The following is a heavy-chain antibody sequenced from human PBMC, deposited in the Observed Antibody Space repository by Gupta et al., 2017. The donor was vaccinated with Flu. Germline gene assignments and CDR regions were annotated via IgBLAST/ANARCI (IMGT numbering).Heavy chain of an antibody. D-gene: IGHD3-10*01. Sequence: VQLVQSGAEVKKTGESLKISCKGSGYSFTSYWIGWVRQRPGKGLEWMGMIYPGDSDPRYSPSFQGQVTISADKSISTAYLQWSSLKASDTAMYYCARRHYYGSGSYVGWVSNDAFDIWGQGTMVTVSS. CDR3: ARRHYYGSGSYVGWVSNDAFDI. J-gene: IGHJ3*02. CDR1: GYSFTSYW. CDR2: IYPGDSDP. V-gene: IGHV5-51*01.